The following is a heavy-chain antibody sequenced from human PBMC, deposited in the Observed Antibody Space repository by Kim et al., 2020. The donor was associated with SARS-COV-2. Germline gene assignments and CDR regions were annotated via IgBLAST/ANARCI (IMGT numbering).Heavy chain of an antibody. V-gene: IGHV3-11*04. Sequence: GGSLRLSCAASGFTFSDYYMSWIRQAPGKGLEWVSYISSSGSTIYYADSVKGRFTISRDNAKNSLYLQMNSLRAEDTAVYYCARDSGAGLLWFGEPRINWFDPWGQGTLVTVSS. D-gene: IGHD3-10*01. CDR3: ARDSGAGLLWFGEPRINWFDP. CDR1: GFTFSDYY. CDR2: ISSSGSTI. J-gene: IGHJ5*02.